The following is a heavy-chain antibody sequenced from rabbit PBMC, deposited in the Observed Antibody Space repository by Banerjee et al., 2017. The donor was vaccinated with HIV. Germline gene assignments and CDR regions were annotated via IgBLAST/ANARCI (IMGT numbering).Heavy chain of an antibody. CDR3: ATYAGSTYPL. D-gene: IGHD8-1*01. V-gene: IGHV1S40*01. Sequence: QSLEESGGDLVKPGASLTLTCTASGFSFSSSYYWGCWVRQAPGKGLEWIACIYAGSSGSTYYASWAKGRFTISKTSSTTVTLQMTSLTAADTATYFCATYAGSTYPLWGPGTLVTVS. CDR1: GFSFSSSYY. J-gene: IGHJ6*01. CDR2: IYAGSSGST.